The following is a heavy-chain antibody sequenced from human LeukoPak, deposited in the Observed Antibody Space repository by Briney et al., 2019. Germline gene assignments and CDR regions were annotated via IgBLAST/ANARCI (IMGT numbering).Heavy chain of an antibody. CDR1: GGSISSRNYY. CDR2: IYYSGST. CDR3: ARDNDQLGLDPFDY. Sequence: SETLSLTCTVSGGSISSRNYYWAWIRQPPGKGMQWIGSIYYSGSTYYKPSLKSRVTISVDTSKNQFSLKVTSVTAADTAMYYCARDNDQLGLDPFDYWGQGTLVTVSS. J-gene: IGHJ4*02. V-gene: IGHV4-39*07. D-gene: IGHD1-1*01.